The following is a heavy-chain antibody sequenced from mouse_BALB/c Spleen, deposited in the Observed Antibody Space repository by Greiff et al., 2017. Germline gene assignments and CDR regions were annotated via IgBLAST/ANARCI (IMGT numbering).Heavy chain of an antibody. Sequence: EVQVVESGGGLVKPGGSLKLSCAASGFTFSSYAMSWVRQTPEKRLEWVASISSGGSTYYPDSVKGRFTISRDNARNILYLQMSSLRSEDTAMYYCARDDAVGAWFAYWGQGTLVTVSA. D-gene: IGHD2-3*01. CDR3: ARDDAVGAWFAY. V-gene: IGHV5-6-5*01. CDR2: ISSGGST. J-gene: IGHJ3*01. CDR1: GFTFSSYA.